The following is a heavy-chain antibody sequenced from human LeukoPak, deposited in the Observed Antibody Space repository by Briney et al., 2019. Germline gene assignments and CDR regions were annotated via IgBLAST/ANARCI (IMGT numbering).Heavy chain of an antibody. CDR3: ARLRRGYSYGFEFPFMPS. Sequence: SETLSLTCAVSDYSITSGNYWGWIRQPPGEGLEWIATIYHSGSSYYNPSLKSRVTISVDTSKNQFSLKLSSVTAADTAVYYCARLRRGYSYGFEFPFMPSWGQGTLVTVSS. D-gene: IGHD5-18*01. J-gene: IGHJ4*02. CDR1: DYSITSGNY. V-gene: IGHV4-38-2*01. CDR2: IYHSGSS.